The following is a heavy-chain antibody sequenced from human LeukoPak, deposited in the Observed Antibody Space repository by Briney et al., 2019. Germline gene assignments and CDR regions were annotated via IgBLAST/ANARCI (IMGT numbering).Heavy chain of an antibody. Sequence: SETLSLTCTVSNYSINDGYYWGWIRRPPGKGRQWIGGFYHSGATYQNPSLKSRVTISVDTSKNQFSLNLASVTAADTAVYYCARDSSGTLSRGGWFDPWGQGTLVTVSS. D-gene: IGHD6-19*01. CDR3: ARDSSGTLSRGGWFDP. V-gene: IGHV4-38-2*02. J-gene: IGHJ5*02. CDR2: FYHSGAT. CDR1: NYSINDGYY.